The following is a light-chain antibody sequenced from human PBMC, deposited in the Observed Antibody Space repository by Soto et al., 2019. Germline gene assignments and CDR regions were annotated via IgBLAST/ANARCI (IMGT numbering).Light chain of an antibody. CDR2: DVS. Sequence: QSALTQPACVSGSPGQSITISCTGTSSDDGGYNYVSWYQQHPGKAPKLMIYDVSNRPSGVSNRFSGSKSGNTASLTISGLQAEDEADYYCSSYTSSSTLENVFGTGTKLTVL. V-gene: IGLV2-14*01. CDR1: SSDDGGYNY. CDR3: SSYTSSSTLENV. J-gene: IGLJ1*01.